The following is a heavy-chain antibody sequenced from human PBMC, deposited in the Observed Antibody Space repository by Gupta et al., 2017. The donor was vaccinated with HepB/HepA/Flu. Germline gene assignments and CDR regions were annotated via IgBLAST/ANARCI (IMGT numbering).Heavy chain of an antibody. Sequence: EVQLVQSGAEVKKPGESLKISCKGYGYSFTSYWIGWVGQMPGNGLEWMGIIYPGDSDTRYSPSFQGQVTISADKSISTAYLQWSSLKASDTAMYYCARFGGYCSGGSCYSSLWAYWFDPWGQGTLVTVSS. J-gene: IGHJ5*02. CDR2: IYPGDSDT. CDR1: GYSFTSYW. V-gene: IGHV5-51*01. D-gene: IGHD2-15*01. CDR3: ARFGGYCSGGSCYSSLWAYWFDP.